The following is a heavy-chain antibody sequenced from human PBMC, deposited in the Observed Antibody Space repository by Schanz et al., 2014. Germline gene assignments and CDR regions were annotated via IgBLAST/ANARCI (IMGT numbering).Heavy chain of an antibody. Sequence: EAQLLESGGNLVQPGGSLRLSCAASGFTVSSNYMSWVRQAPGKGLEWVSVIYSGGSTYYADSVKGRFTISRDNSKNTLYLQMNSLRAEDTAVYYCARDLLGKSGNSSAFDIWGQGTMVTVSS. V-gene: IGHV3-53*01. D-gene: IGHD1-26*01. CDR3: ARDLLGKSGNSSAFDI. CDR2: IYSGGST. J-gene: IGHJ3*02. CDR1: GFTVSSNY.